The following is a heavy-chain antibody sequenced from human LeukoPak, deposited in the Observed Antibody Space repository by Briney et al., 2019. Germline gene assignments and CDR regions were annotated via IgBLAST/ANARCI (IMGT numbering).Heavy chain of an antibody. CDR1: GGSISSYY. Sequence: PSETLSLTCTVSGGSISSYYWSWIRQPPGKGLEWIGYIYYSGSTNYNPSLKSRVTISVDTSKNQFSLKLSSVTAAGTAVYYCARHNSSSWYPPFDYWGQGTLVTVSS. J-gene: IGHJ4*02. V-gene: IGHV4-59*08. CDR2: IYYSGST. D-gene: IGHD6-13*01. CDR3: ARHNSSSWYPPFDY.